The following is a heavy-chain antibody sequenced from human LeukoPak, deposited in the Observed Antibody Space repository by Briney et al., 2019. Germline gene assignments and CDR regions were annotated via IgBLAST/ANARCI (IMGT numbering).Heavy chain of an antibody. CDR2: INSDGSST. Sequence: GGSLRLSCAASGFTFSSYWMHWVRQAPGKGLVWVSRINSDGSSTSYADSVKGRFTISRDNAKNTLYLQMNSLRAEDTAVYYCARDCGGDCYPGSRSGFDYWGQGTLVAVSS. CDR1: GFTFSSYW. V-gene: IGHV3-74*01. J-gene: IGHJ4*02. CDR3: ARDCGGDCYPGSRSGFDY. D-gene: IGHD2-21*01.